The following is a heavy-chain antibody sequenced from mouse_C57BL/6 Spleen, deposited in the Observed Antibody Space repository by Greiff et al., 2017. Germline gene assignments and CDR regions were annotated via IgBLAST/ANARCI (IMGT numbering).Heavy chain of an antibody. CDR1: GSTFPASY. Sequence: VQLPPSCPFLVPPFSSLPLSCIASGSTFPASYMNWVKQSHGKSLEWIGVINPYNGGTSYNQKFKGKATLTVSKASSTAYMELNSLTSEDSAVYYCSREVDLLWAYWGQGTTLTVSS. V-gene: IGHV1-19*01. CDR2: INPYNGGT. J-gene: IGHJ2*01. CDR3: SREVDLLWAY. D-gene: IGHD2-1*01.